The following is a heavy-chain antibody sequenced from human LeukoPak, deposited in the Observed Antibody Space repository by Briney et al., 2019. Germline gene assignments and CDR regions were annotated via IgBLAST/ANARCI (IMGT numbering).Heavy chain of an antibody. CDR2: ISYDGSNK. CDR1: GFTFGSYA. J-gene: IGHJ4*02. CDR3: ARGLQLDY. V-gene: IGHV3-30-3*01. D-gene: IGHD5-24*01. Sequence: GGSLRLSCAASGFTFGSYAMHWVRQAPGKGLEWVAVISYDGSNKYYADSVKGRFTISRDNSKNTLYLQMNSLRAEDTAVYYCARGLQLDYWGQGTLVTVSS.